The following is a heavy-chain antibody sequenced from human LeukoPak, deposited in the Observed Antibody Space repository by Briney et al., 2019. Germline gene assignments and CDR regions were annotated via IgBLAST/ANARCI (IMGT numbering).Heavy chain of an antibody. CDR2: LRDDGET. CDR1: GFTLSKYT. Sequence: GGSLRLSSAASGFTLSKYTMSWVPAAPAGGVERVLSLRDDGETLYAGSLKGRVTLSRDDSRNTVYLQLNDLRVEETAVYYCAKASWVSNADAVLWGQGTLVTVSS. CDR3: AKASWVSNADAVL. D-gene: IGHD1-1*01. J-gene: IGHJ4*02. V-gene: IGHV3-23*01.